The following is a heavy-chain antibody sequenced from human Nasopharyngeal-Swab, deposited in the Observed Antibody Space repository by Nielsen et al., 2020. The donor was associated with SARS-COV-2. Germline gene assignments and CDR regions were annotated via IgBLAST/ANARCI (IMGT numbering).Heavy chain of an antibody. CDR3: ARHGPQYCSGGSCYSGTQNYYYYYMDV. Sequence: SETLSLTCAVYGGSISSYYWSWIRQPPGKGLEWIGYIYYSGSTNYNPSLKSRVTISVDTSKNQFSLKLSSVTAADTAVYYCARHGPQYCSGGSCYSGTQNYYYYYMDVWGKGTTVTVSS. CDR1: GGSISSYY. V-gene: IGHV4-59*08. CDR2: IYYSGST. D-gene: IGHD2-15*01. J-gene: IGHJ6*03.